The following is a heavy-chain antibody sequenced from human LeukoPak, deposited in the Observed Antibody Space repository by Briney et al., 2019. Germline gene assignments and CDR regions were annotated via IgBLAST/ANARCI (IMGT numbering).Heavy chain of an antibody. CDR1: GYTFTNYY. Sequence: ASVKVSCKASGYTFTNYYIHWVRQVPGQGLEWMGIVNPSSGITTYAQKFQGGVSMTRDTSTSIVYMELSSLRSEDTAVYYCAREYSSGYFDYWGQGTLVTVSS. V-gene: IGHV1-46*01. CDR3: AREYSSGYFDY. CDR2: VNPSSGIT. D-gene: IGHD6-19*01. J-gene: IGHJ4*02.